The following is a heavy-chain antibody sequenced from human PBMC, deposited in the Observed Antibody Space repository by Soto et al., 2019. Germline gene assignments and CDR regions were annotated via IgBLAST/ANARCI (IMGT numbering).Heavy chain of an antibody. Sequence: PGGSLRLSCAASGFTFDDYAMHWVRQAPGKGLEWVSLISWDGGSTYHVDSVKGRFTISRDNSKNSLYLQMNSLRGEDTALYYCAKAESGYSSAWAFDYWGQGTLVTVSS. D-gene: IGHD6-19*01. V-gene: IGHV3-43D*04. CDR2: ISWDGGST. CDR3: AKAESGYSSAWAFDY. J-gene: IGHJ4*02. CDR1: GFTFDDYA.